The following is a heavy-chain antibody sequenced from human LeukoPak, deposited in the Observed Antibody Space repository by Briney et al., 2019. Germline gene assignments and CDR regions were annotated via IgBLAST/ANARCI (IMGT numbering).Heavy chain of an antibody. CDR2: INHSGST. V-gene: IGHV4-34*01. Sequence: KPSETLSLTCAVYGGSFSGYYWSWIHQPPGKGLEWIGEINHSGSTNYNPSLKSRVTISVDTSKNQFSLKLSSVTAADTAVYYRARGTSIRRGQYYMDVWGKGTTVTVSS. CDR1: GGSFSGYY. CDR3: ARGTSIRRGQYYMDV. J-gene: IGHJ6*03. D-gene: IGHD5-24*01.